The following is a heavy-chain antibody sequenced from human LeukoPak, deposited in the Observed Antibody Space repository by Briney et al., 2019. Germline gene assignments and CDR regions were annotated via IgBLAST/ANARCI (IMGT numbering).Heavy chain of an antibody. CDR1: GFTFSSYS. J-gene: IGHJ4*02. D-gene: IGHD6-13*01. CDR3: ARRGSSWYEGGNFDY. Sequence: PGGSLRLSCAASGFTFSSYSMNWVRQAPGKGLEWVSSISSSSSYIYYADSVKGRFTISRDNAKNSLYLQMNSLRAEGTAVYYCARRGSSWYEGGNFDYWGQGTLVTVSS. CDR2: ISSSSSYI. V-gene: IGHV3-21*01.